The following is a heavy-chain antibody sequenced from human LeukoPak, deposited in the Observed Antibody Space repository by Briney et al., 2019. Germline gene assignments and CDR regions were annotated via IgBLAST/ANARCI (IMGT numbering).Heavy chain of an antibody. Sequence: ASVKVSCKASGYTFTSYYMHWVRQAPGQGLEWMGIINPSGGSTSYAQRFQGRVTMTRDTSTSTVYMELSSLRSEDTAVYYCARDLEVTTVGMDVWGQGTTVTVSS. CDR2: INPSGGST. D-gene: IGHD4-17*01. CDR1: GYTFTSYY. V-gene: IGHV1-46*01. CDR3: ARDLEVTTVGMDV. J-gene: IGHJ6*02.